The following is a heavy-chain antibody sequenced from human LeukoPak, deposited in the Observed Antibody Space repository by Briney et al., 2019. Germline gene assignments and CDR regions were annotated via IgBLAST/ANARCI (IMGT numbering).Heavy chain of an antibody. J-gene: IGHJ4*02. Sequence: SETLSLTCAVYGGSFSGYYWSWIRQPPGKGLEWIGEINHSGSTNYNPSLKSRVTISVDTSKNQFSLKLSSVTAADTAVYYCARGTTLTYYYDSSGYHLFDYWGQGTLVTVSS. CDR2: INHSGST. CDR3: ARGTTLTYYYDSSGYHLFDY. D-gene: IGHD3-22*01. CDR1: GGSFSGYY. V-gene: IGHV4-34*01.